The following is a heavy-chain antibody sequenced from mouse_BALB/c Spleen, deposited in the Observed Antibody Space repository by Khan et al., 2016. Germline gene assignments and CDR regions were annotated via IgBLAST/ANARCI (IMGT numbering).Heavy chain of an antibody. D-gene: IGHD6-1*01. CDR1: GYTFSNYW. Sequence: QVQLKQSGAELMKPGASVKISCKATGYTFSNYWIEWVKQRPGHGLEWIGDILPGSGYSNSNENFKGKATFTADASSNTAYMQLISLTSEDSAVYLWAIVWYSMDYWGQGTSVTVSS. V-gene: IGHV1-9*01. CDR3: AIVWYSMDY. CDR2: ILPGSGYS. J-gene: IGHJ4*01.